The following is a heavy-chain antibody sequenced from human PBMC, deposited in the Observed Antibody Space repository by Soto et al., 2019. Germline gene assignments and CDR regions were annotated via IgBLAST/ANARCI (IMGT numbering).Heavy chain of an antibody. CDR3: AKDGSHNFDY. CDR2: MSYDGSNE. Sequence: QVQLVESGGGVVQPGRSLRLSCAASGFTFSHYAMHWVRQAPGKGLEWVALMSYDGSNEYYADSVKGRFTISRDNSKNTRYLQMNSLRDEDTAVYYCAKDGSHNFDYWGQGTLVTVSS. J-gene: IGHJ4*02. D-gene: IGHD1-26*01. V-gene: IGHV3-30*18. CDR1: GFTFSHYA.